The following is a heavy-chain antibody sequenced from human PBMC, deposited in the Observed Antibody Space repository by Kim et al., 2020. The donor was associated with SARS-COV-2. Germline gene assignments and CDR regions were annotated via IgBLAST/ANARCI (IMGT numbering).Heavy chain of an antibody. CDR3: ARGPIEGDIRATKGYFDR. V-gene: IGHV3-13*04. Sequence: GGSLRLSCAASGFTFSSYDMHWVRQGTEKGLEWVSSIGTEAGTYYPDSVKDRVTISREHAKDSFSLQMNSRRAEDTAVEYCARGPIEGDIRATKGYFDRWGRGTVVTVSS. J-gene: IGHJ2*01. CDR1: GFTFSSYD. CDR2: IGTEAGT. D-gene: IGHD5-12*01.